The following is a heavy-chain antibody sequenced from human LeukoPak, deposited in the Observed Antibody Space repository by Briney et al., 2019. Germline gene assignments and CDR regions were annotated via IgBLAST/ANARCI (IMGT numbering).Heavy chain of an antibody. CDR1: GFTFSSYW. CDR3: VRGSYGAYDY. CDR2: IKQDGGEK. Sequence: GGSLRLSCAASGFASGFTFSSYWMSWVRQAPGKGLEWVANIKQDGGEKYCVDSVKGRFTISRDNAKNSLFLQMNSLRAEDTAVYYCVRGSYGAYDYWGQGSLVTVSS. D-gene: IGHD4-17*01. J-gene: IGHJ4*02. V-gene: IGHV3-7*01.